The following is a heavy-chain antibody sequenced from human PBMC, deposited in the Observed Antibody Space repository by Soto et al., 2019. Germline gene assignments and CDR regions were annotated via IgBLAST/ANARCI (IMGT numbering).Heavy chain of an antibody. V-gene: IGHV1-24*01. Sequence: ASVKVSCKVSGYSLTDLSMHLVRQAPGKGLEWMGGFDLDEGETIYAQKFQGRVTMTEDTSTDTAYMEVRSLGSEDTAVYFCATVGNDYGDFGNFDCWGQGTLVTVSS. D-gene: IGHD4-17*01. CDR2: FDLDEGET. J-gene: IGHJ4*02. CDR3: ATVGNDYGDFGNFDC. CDR1: GYSLTDLS.